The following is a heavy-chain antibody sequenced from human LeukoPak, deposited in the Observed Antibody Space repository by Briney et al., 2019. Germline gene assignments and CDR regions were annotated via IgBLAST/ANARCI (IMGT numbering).Heavy chain of an antibody. CDR1: GGTFSSYA. V-gene: IGHV1-69*13. CDR3: ARYLVVPAATWFDP. D-gene: IGHD2-2*01. J-gene: IGHJ5*02. Sequence: EASVKVSCKASGGTFSSYAISWVRQAPGQGLEWMGGIIPIFGTANYAQKFQGRVTITADESTSTAYMELSSLRSEDTAVYYCARYLVVPAATWFDPWSQGTLVTVSS. CDR2: IIPIFGTA.